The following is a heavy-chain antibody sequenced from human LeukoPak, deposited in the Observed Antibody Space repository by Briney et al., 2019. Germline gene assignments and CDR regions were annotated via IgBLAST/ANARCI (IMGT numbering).Heavy chain of an antibody. CDR2: IHYSGST. D-gene: IGHD3-9*01. CDR1: GGSFSGYY. J-gene: IGHJ4*02. V-gene: IGHV4-59*01. CDR3: ARAFRYYDILTGLDY. Sequence: SETLSLTCAVYGGSFSGYYWSWIRQPPGKGLEWIGYIHYSGSTNYNPSLKSRVTISGDTSKNQFSLKLSSVTAADTAVYYCARAFRYYDILTGLDYWGQGALVTVSS.